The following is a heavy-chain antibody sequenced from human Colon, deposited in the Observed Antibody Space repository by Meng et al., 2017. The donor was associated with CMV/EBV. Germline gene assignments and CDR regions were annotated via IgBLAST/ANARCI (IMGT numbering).Heavy chain of an antibody. CDR3: AREGYFRGFEN. Sequence: GGSLRLSCAVSGLPVSANYMAWFRQAPGKGLEWVSIIYIGGTTTLYADSVRGRFSISTDNSKNTLYLQMSSLRDEDTAVYYCAREGYFRGFENWGQGTLVTVSS. CDR2: IYIGGTTT. CDR1: GLPVSANY. D-gene: IGHD1-1*01. J-gene: IGHJ1*01. V-gene: IGHV3-53*01.